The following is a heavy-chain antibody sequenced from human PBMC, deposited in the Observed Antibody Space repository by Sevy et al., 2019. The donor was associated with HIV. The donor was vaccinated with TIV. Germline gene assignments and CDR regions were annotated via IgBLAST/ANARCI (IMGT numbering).Heavy chain of an antibody. CDR1: GFTFGDYA. J-gene: IGHJ6*02. V-gene: IGHV3-49*03. Sequence: GGSLRLSCTASGFTFGDYAMSWIRQTPGKGLDWVGLIRSKTFGGTTEYAASVKGSFTISRDDSKSIAYLQMSSLKTEDTAVYYCTRIRGTISPFYYFGMDVWGQRTTVTVSS. CDR2: IRSKTFGGTT. CDR3: TRIRGTISPFYYFGMDV. D-gene: IGHD3-10*01.